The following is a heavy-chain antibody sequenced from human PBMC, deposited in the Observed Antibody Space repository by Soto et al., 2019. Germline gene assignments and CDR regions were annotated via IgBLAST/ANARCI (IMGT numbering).Heavy chain of an antibody. CDR1: GHTFTSYD. V-gene: IGHV1-8*01. J-gene: IGHJ4*02. CDR2: INPTSDYT. CDR3: DRQVHPGYSSD. Sequence: ASVKVSCKASGHTFTSYDINWVRQAPGQGLEWVGWINPTSDYTAHAQKFQGRVTLTREISTATAYMELSSLTSEDTAVYFCDRQVHPGYSSDWGPGTPVTVSS. D-gene: IGHD2-15*01.